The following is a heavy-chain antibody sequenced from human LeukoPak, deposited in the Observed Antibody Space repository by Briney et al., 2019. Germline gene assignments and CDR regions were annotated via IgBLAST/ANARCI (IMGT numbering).Heavy chain of an antibody. CDR3: ARTTSSSGYGY. Sequence: PSETLSLTCTVSGGSISSYYWSWIRQTPGKGLEWIGYIYYSGSTNYNPSLKSRVTISVDTSKNQFSLKLSSVTAADTAVYYCARTTSSSGYGYWGQGTLVTVSS. CDR2: IYYSGST. CDR1: GGSISSYY. D-gene: IGHD3-22*01. V-gene: IGHV4-59*08. J-gene: IGHJ4*02.